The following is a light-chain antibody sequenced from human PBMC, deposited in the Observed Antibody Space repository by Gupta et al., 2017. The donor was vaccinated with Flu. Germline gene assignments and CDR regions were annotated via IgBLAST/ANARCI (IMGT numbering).Light chain of an antibody. V-gene: IGKV1-27*01. CDR1: QGISNY. CDR2: GAS. Sequence: DSEITQAPSSLSASLGDRVTITCRASQGISNYLAWYQQKPGKPPKLLIYGASTLQSRVPSRFSGSGSGTDFTLTISSLQPEDVATYYCQKYNSAPFTFGPGAKLDIK. J-gene: IGKJ3*01. CDR3: QKYNSAPFT.